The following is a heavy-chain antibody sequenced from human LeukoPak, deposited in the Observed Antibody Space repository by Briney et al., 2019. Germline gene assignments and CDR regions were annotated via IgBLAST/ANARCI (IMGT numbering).Heavy chain of an antibody. Sequence: GGSLRLSCAASGFTVSSNYMSWVRQAPGKGLEWVSVIFRDGTTYYADSVKGRFAISRDNSKNTLSLEMNSLRAEDTAIYYCESLSLSYSSGWYWIDYWGHGTLVTVS. V-gene: IGHV3-53*01. CDR3: ESLSLSYSSGWYWIDY. J-gene: IGHJ4*01. D-gene: IGHD6-19*01. CDR2: IFRDGTT. CDR1: GFTVSSNY.